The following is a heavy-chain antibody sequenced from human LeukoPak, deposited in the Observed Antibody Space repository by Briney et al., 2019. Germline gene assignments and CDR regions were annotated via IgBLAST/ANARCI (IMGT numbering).Heavy chain of an antibody. J-gene: IGHJ4*02. V-gene: IGHV4-34*01. D-gene: IGHD3-3*01. CDR1: GGSFSGYY. CDR3: ARVPRSFWSGYYS. Sequence: SGTLSLTCAVYGGSFSGYYWSWIRQPPGKGLEWIGEINHSGSTNYNPSLKSRVTISVDTSKNQFSLKLSSVTAADTAVYYCARVPRSFWSGYYSWGQGTLVTVSS. CDR2: INHSGST.